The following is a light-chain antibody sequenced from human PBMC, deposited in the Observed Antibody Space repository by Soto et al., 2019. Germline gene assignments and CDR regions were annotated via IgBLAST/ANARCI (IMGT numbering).Light chain of an antibody. CDR3: CSYAGSSIWV. V-gene: IGLV2-23*01. CDR2: EGS. CDR1: SSDVGSYNL. J-gene: IGLJ3*02. Sequence: QSALTQPASVSGSPGQSITVSCTGTSSDVGSYNLVSWYQQHPGKAPKLMIHEGSKRPSGVSHRFSGSKSGNTASLTISVLQAEDEAHYYCCSYAGSSIWVFGGGTKLTVL.